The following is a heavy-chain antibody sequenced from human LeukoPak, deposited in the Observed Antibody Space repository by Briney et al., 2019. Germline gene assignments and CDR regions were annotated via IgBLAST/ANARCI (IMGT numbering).Heavy chain of an antibody. Sequence: ASVKVSCKASGYTFTNYYTHWVRQAPGQGLEWMGWINPNSGGTNYAQKFQGRVTMTRDTSISTAYMELSRLRSDDTAVYYCARDIVRVKAEPGFDYWGQGTLVTVSS. D-gene: IGHD1-14*01. V-gene: IGHV1-2*02. CDR2: INPNSGGT. CDR3: ARDIVRVKAEPGFDY. J-gene: IGHJ4*02. CDR1: GYTFTNYY.